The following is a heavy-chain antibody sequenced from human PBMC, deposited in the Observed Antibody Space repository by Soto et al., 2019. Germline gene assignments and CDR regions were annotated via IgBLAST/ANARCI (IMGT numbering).Heavy chain of an antibody. Sequence: QVQLVQSGAEVKKPGASVKVSCKASGYTFTSYAMHWVRQAPGQRLEWMGWINAGNGNTKYSQKFQGIVTITRDTSASTAYMELSSLRSEDTAVYYCARVKYRVGANTNPMDYWGQGTLVTVSS. V-gene: IGHV1-3*01. D-gene: IGHD1-26*01. CDR3: ARVKYRVGANTNPMDY. CDR2: INAGNGNT. CDR1: GYTFTSYA. J-gene: IGHJ4*02.